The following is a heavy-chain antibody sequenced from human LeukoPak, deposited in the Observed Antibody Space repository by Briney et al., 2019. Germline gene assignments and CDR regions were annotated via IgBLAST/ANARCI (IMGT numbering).Heavy chain of an antibody. CDR2: FDPEDGET. CDR1: GYTLTELS. V-gene: IGHV1-24*01. Sequence: VASVKVSCKVSGYTLTELSMHWVRQAPGKGLEWMGGFDPEDGETIYAQKFQGRVTMTEDTSTDTAYVELSSLRSEDTAVYYCATTVTTGYYYYGMDVWGQGTTVTVSS. J-gene: IGHJ6*02. CDR3: ATTVTTGYYYYGMDV. D-gene: IGHD4-11*01.